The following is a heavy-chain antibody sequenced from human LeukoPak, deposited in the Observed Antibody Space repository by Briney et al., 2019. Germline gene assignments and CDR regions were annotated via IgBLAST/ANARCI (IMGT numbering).Heavy chain of an antibody. Sequence: PGGSLRLSCVASGFTFSSYAMTGVRQAPGKGLEWVSAMSGSGGSTYYADSVQGRFAISRDNSKNTLYLQMNSLRVEDTAVYFCARDPNGDYIGTFDMWGRGTMVSVSS. CDR2: MSGSGGST. D-gene: IGHD4-17*01. CDR3: ARDPNGDYIGTFDM. CDR1: GFTFSSYA. J-gene: IGHJ3*02. V-gene: IGHV3-23*01.